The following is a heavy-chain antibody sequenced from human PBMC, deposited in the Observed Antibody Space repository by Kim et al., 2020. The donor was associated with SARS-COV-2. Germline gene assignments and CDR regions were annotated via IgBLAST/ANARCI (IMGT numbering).Heavy chain of an antibody. V-gene: IGHV1-69*13. J-gene: IGHJ5*02. CDR1: GGTFSSYA. Sequence: SVKVSCKASGGTFSSYAISWVRQAPGQGLEWMGGIIPIFGTANYAQKFQGRVTITADESTSTAYMELSSLRSEDTAVYYCAQDRRVNWNQPIPWFDPWGQGTLVTVSS. CDR3: AQDRRVNWNQPIPWFDP. D-gene: IGHD1-1*01. CDR2: IIPIFGTA.